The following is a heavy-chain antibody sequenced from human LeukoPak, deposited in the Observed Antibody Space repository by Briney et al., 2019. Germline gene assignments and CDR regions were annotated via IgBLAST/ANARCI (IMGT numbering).Heavy chain of an antibody. CDR3: ARETTVWGYYYGMDV. CDR2: VGGGNDI. J-gene: IGHJ6*02. D-gene: IGHD4-17*01. CDR1: GFTFNIYG. Sequence: PGGSLRLSCVASGFTFNIYGMSWVRQAPGKGLEWVSSVGGGNDIHYADSVKGRFTGSRDDAKNTVYLQMNSLRPEDTAMYYCARETTVWGYYYGMDVWGQGTTVTVSS. V-gene: IGHV3-23*01.